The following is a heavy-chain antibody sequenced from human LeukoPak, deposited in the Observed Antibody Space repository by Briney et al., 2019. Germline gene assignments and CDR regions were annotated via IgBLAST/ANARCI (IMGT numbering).Heavy chain of an antibody. CDR3: ARERGSSKAFDP. CDR1: GGSISSYY. Sequence: SGTLSLTCTVSGGSISSYYWNWIRQPPGKGLEWIGYIYYSGSTNYNPSLKSRVTISVDTSKNQFSLKLSSVTAADTAVYYCARERGSSKAFDPWGQGTLVTVSS. D-gene: IGHD1-26*01. J-gene: IGHJ5*02. CDR2: IYYSGST. V-gene: IGHV4-59*01.